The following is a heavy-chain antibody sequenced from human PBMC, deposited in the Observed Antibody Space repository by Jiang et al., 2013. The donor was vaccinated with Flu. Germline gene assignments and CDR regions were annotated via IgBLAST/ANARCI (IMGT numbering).Heavy chain of an antibody. CDR1: GYSFSMYG. CDR2: ISAYNSNT. V-gene: IGHV1-18*04. CDR3: ASSPAPLMVTVEAPFDY. Sequence: EVKRPGAAVKVSCKASGYSFSMYGISWVRQAPGQGLEWMGRISAYNSNTNYAHKVQGRVTMTRDTSTSTAYMELRSLISEDTALYYCASSPAPLMVTVEAPFDYWGQGTQVTVSS. J-gene: IGHJ4*02. D-gene: IGHD4-23*01.